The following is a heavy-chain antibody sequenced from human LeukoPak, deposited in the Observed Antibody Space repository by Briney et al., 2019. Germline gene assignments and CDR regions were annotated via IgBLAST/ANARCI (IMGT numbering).Heavy chain of an antibody. J-gene: IGHJ4*02. Sequence: PSETLSLTCTVPGGSINLYYWSWIRQPPGKGLEWIGYVYYSGSTNYNPSLKSRVTISVDTSKNQFSLKLSSVGAADTAVYFCARHGLTSYDFWGQGTLVTVSS. CDR3: ARHGLTSYDF. CDR1: GGSINLYY. CDR2: VYYSGST. V-gene: IGHV4-59*01. D-gene: IGHD2-21*02.